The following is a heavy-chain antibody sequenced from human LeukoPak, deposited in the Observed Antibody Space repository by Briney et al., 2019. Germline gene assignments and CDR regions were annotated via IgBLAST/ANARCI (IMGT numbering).Heavy chain of an antibody. J-gene: IGHJ4*02. CDR3: ASHYDFWSGPDY. Sequence: GGSLRLSCAASGFTFDDYGMSWVRQAPGKGLEWVSGINWNGGSTGYADSVKGRFTISRDNAKNSLYLQMNSLRAEDTAVYYCASHYDFWSGPDYWGQGTLVTVSS. D-gene: IGHD3-3*01. CDR2: INWNGGST. V-gene: IGHV3-20*04. CDR1: GFTFDDYG.